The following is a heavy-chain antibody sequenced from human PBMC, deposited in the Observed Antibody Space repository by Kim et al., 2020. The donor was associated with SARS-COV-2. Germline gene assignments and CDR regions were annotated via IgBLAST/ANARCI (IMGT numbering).Heavy chain of an antibody. J-gene: IGHJ1*01. V-gene: IGHV3-11*01. CDR1: GFTFSSYY. CDR3: ARVYAAVAGV. CDR2: IDKSGGTI. D-gene: IGHD6-19*01. Sequence: GGSLRLSCVASGFTFSSYYMSWVRQAPGKGLEWVSSIDKSGGTIYYADSVKGRFTISRDNAKNTLYLQMNSLRAEDTAVYYCARVYAAVAGVWAHGTPVT.